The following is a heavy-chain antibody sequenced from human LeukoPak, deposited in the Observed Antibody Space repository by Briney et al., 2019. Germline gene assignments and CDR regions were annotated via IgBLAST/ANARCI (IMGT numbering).Heavy chain of an antibody. CDR1: GGSISSYY. D-gene: IGHD3-9*01. Sequence: PSETLSLTCTVSGGSISSYYWSWIRQPPGKGLEWIGYIYYSGSTNYNPSLKSRVTISVDTSKNQFSLKLSSVTAADTAVYYCARDLSYYDILTGYSPTNAFDIWGQGTMVTVSS. CDR2: IYYSGST. CDR3: ARDLSYYDILTGYSPTNAFDI. J-gene: IGHJ3*02. V-gene: IGHV4-59*01.